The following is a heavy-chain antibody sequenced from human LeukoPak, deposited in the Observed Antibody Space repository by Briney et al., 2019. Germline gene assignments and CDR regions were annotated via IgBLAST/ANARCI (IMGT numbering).Heavy chain of an antibody. CDR3: ARGITEGEQLALIDY. D-gene: IGHD6-13*01. V-gene: IGHV4-61*01. Sequence: PSETLSLTCTVSVGSVSSGSYYWSWIRQPPGKGLEWIGYIYYSGSTNYNPSLKSRVTISVDTSKNQSSLKLSSVTDEDAAVYYCARGITEGEQLALIDYWGQGTLVTVSS. CDR1: VGSVSSGSYY. CDR2: IYYSGST. J-gene: IGHJ4*02.